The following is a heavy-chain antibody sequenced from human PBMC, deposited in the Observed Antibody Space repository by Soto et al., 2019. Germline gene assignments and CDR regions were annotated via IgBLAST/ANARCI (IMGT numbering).Heavy chain of an antibody. CDR3: TTILYDSSGYYLITPPYYFDY. V-gene: IGHV3-15*01. J-gene: IGHJ4*02. CDR2: IKSKTDGGTT. D-gene: IGHD3-22*01. CDR1: GFTFSNAW. Sequence: GGSLRLSCAASGFTFSNAWMSWVRQAPGKGLEWVGRIKSKTDGGTTDYAAPVKGRFTISRDDSKNTLYLQMNSLKTEDTAVYYCTTILYDSSGYYLITPPYYFDYWGQGTLVTVSS.